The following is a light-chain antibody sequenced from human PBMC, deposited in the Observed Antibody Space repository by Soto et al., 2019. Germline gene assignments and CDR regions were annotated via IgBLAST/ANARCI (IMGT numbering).Light chain of an antibody. CDR2: DAS. CDR3: QQYYVYPLT. Sequence: DVQMTQSPSTLSASIGDRVFITCRASQSVGTWLAWYQQKPGKAPDLLIYDASNLESGVPSRFSGSGSGTEFTLTINGLQPADFATYYCQQYYVYPLTFGGGTKVDIK. CDR1: QSVGTW. V-gene: IGKV1-5*01. J-gene: IGKJ4*01.